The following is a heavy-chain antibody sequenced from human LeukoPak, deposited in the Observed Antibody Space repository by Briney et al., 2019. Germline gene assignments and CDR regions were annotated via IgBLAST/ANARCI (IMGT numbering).Heavy chain of an antibody. D-gene: IGHD7-27*01. V-gene: IGHV1-8*01. Sequence: ASVKVSCKASGYTFTSHDINWVRQAAGQGLEWMGWMSPNSGDTGYAQKFQGRVTMTSDSSISTAYMELSSLRSEDTAIYYCVRTPPNWGFDYWGQGTLVTVSS. CDR1: GYTFTSHD. CDR2: MSPNSGDT. CDR3: VRTPPNWGFDY. J-gene: IGHJ4*02.